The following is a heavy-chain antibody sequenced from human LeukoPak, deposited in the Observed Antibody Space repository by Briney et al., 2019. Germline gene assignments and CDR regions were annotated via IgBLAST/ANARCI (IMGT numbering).Heavy chain of an antibody. CDR1: GFTFLSYS. V-gene: IGHV3-21*01. D-gene: IGHD1-1*01. CDR2: ISSSTIYT. J-gene: IGHJ4*02. Sequence: GGSLRLSCAASGFTFLSYSMNWVRQAPGKGLEWVSSISSSTIYTYYADSVRGRFTISRDNAKNSLYLQMNSLRAEDTAVYYCARGGSGNWNAPFDYWGQGTLVTVSS. CDR3: ARGGSGNWNAPFDY.